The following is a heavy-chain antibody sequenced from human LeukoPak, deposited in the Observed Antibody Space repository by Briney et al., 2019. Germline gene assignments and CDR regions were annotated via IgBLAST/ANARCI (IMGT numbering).Heavy chain of an antibody. CDR3: ATYTHWVAGDV. CDR1: GFTFSESW. Sequence: GGSLRLSCAASGFTFSESWMSWVRQAPGKGLEWVANMNQDGSEKDYVDSVKGRFTISRDNARESLYLRMSSLRAEDTAVYYCATYTHWVAGDVWGHGTTVTVSS. D-gene: IGHD3-16*01. CDR2: MNQDGSEK. V-gene: IGHV3-7*01. J-gene: IGHJ6*02.